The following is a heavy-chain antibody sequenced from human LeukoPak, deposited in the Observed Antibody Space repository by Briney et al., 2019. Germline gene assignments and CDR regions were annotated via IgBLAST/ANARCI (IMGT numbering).Heavy chain of an antibody. CDR2: ISSNGGST. CDR1: GFTFSSYA. J-gene: IGHJ4*02. CDR3: ARVSIFGYFDY. Sequence: PGGSLRLSSAASGFTFSSYAMHWVRHAPGTGLEYVSAISSNGGSTYYANSVKGRFTISRDNSKNTLYLQMGSLRAEDMAVYYCARVSIFGYFDYWGEGTLVTVSS. D-gene: IGHD3-3*01. V-gene: IGHV3-64*01.